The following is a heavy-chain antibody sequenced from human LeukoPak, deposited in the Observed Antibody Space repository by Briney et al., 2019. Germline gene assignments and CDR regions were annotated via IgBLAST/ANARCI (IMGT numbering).Heavy chain of an antibody. Sequence: PGRSLRLSCAASGFTFDDYAMHWVRQVPGKGLEWVSGISWNSGSIGYADSVKGRFTISRDNAKNSLYLQMNSLRAEDMALCYCAKGLYYDSSWGNDYFDYWGQGTLVTVSS. V-gene: IGHV3-9*03. D-gene: IGHD3-22*01. CDR3: AKGLYYDSSWGNDYFDY. CDR1: GFTFDDYA. CDR2: ISWNSGSI. J-gene: IGHJ4*02.